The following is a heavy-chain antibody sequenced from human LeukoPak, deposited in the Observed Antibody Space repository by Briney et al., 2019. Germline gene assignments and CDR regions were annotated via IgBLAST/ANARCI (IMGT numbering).Heavy chain of an antibody. Sequence: GGSLRLSCAASGYTFTIYDRCWVRHAPGKGLEWVSTISGGGGNIYYAHSVKGRFTISRDNSKNTLYLKINRVRAEDRALYYCAKKERFGELFHWGQGTLVTVSS. V-gene: IGHV3-23*01. J-gene: IGHJ4*02. CDR1: GYTFTIYD. CDR2: ISGGGGNI. D-gene: IGHD3-10*01. CDR3: AKKERFGELFH.